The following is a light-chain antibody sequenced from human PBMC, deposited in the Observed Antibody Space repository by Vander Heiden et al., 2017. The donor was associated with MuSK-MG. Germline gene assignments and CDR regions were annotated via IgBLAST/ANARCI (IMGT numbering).Light chain of an antibody. CDR2: MAS. CDR1: HNIGNR. Sequence: DIQMTQSPSTLSASVGDRVTLTCRASHNIGNRLAWYQKTPGTAPRLLISMASNLESGVPSRFSGSASGTEFTLIISSLQPDDFATYYCQQYSQYPLTFGGGTKVDIK. CDR3: QQYSQYPLT. J-gene: IGKJ4*01. V-gene: IGKV1-5*03.